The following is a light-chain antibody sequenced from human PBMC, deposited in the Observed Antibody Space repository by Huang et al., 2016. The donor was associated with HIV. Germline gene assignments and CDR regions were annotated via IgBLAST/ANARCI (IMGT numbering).Light chain of an antibody. J-gene: IGKJ2*01. CDR3: QQFDSNPYT. CDR1: QRISNW. Sequence: DIQMTQSPSTLSASVGDRVTITCRASQRISNWLAWYQQKPEKAPKLLIYKASNLKSGVPSRFSGSGSGTEFTLTISSLQPDDFATYYCQQFDSNPYTFGQGTKLEIK. CDR2: KAS. V-gene: IGKV1-5*03.